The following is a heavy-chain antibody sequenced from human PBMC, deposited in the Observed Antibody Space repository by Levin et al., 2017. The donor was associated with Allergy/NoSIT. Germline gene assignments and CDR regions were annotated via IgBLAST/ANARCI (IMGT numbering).Heavy chain of an antibody. CDR2: IYYSGST. V-gene: IGHV4-39*01. CDR1: GGSISSSSYY. J-gene: IGHJ4*02. Sequence: SETLSLTCTVSGGSISSSSYYWGWIRQPPGKGLEWIGSIYYSGSTYYNPSLKSRVTISVDTSKNQFSLKLSSVTAADTAVYYCARSRITMVRGRGGYFDYWGQGTLVTVSS. CDR3: ARSRITMVRGRGGYFDY. D-gene: IGHD3-10*01.